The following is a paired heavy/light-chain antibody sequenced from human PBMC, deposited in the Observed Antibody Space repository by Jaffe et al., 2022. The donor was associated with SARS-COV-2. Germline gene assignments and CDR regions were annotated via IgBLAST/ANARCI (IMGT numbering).Light chain of an antibody. CDR1: QSVLYNSNNKNY. V-gene: IGKV4-1*01. CDR2: WAS. CDR3: QQYFSAPRT. J-gene: IGKJ2*01. Sequence: DIVMTQSPDSLAVSLGERATINCKSSQSVLYNSNNKNYLAWYQQKPGQPPKLLIYWASTRESGVPDRFSGSGSGTDFTLTISSLQAEDVAVYYCQQYFSAPRTFGQGTRLEIK.
Heavy chain of an antibody. J-gene: IGHJ1*01. D-gene: IGHD6-19*01. CDR3: AIDRSSDGSGLYEYFRN. V-gene: IGHV3-15*01. Sequence: EVQLVESGGGLVKPGGSLRLSCAASGFTFNNAWMSWVRQAPGKGLEWVGRIKTRTDGGTTDYATSVTGRFIISRDDSQSTVFLQMNSLKTEDTAVYYCAIDRSSDGSGLYEYFRNWGQGTLVTVSS. CDR1: GFTFNNAW. CDR2: IKTRTDGGTT.